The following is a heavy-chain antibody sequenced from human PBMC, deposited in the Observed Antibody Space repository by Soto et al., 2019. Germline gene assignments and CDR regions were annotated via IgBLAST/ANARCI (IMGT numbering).Heavy chain of an antibody. CDR3: ARADEGSGSGSYEYGMDV. CDR1: GGSISSGGYY. J-gene: IGHJ6*02. CDR2: IYYSGST. D-gene: IGHD3-3*01. Sequence: PSETLSLTCTVSGGSISSGGYYWSWIRQHPGEGLEWIGYIYYSGSTYYNPSLKSRVTISVDTSKNQFSLKLSSVTAADTAVYYCARADEGSGSGSYEYGMDVWGQGTTVTVSS. V-gene: IGHV4-31*03.